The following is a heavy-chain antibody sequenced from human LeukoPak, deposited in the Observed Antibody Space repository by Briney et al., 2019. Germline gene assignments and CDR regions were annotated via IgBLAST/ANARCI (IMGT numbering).Heavy chain of an antibody. J-gene: IGHJ4*02. Sequence: SETLSLTCTVSGGSISSYYWSWIRQPPGKGLEWIGYIYYSGSTNYNPSLKSRVTTSVDTSKNQFSLKLSSVTAADTAVYYCARSRGYFDYWGQGTLVTVSS. D-gene: IGHD6-13*01. CDR3: ARSRGYFDY. V-gene: IGHV4-59*01. CDR2: IYYSGST. CDR1: GGSISSYY.